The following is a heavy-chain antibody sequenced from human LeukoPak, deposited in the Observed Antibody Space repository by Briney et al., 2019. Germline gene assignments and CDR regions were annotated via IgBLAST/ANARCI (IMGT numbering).Heavy chain of an antibody. V-gene: IGHV3-66*01. CDR2: IYSGGST. D-gene: IGHD6-13*01. CDR3: ASSQQPLGHDAFDI. CDR1: GFTVSSNY. Sequence: GGSLRLSCAASGFTVSSNYMSWVRQAPGKGLEWVSVIYSGGSTYYADSVKGRFTISRDNSKNTLYLQMNSLRAEDTAVYYCASSQQPLGHDAFDIWGQGTMVTVSS. J-gene: IGHJ3*02.